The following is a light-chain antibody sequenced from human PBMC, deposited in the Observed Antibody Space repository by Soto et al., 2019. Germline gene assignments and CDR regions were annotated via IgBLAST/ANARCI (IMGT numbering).Light chain of an antibody. CDR2: GVN. Sequence: QSVLTQPASVSGSPGQSITISCTGTSSDVGGYNYVSWYQQHPGKAPKLMIYGVNNRPSGVSHRFSGSKSGNTASLTISGLQAEDEADYYCSSYTSSSTLRVFGGGTKLTVL. J-gene: IGLJ2*01. CDR3: SSYTSSSTLRV. V-gene: IGLV2-14*01. CDR1: SSDVGGYNY.